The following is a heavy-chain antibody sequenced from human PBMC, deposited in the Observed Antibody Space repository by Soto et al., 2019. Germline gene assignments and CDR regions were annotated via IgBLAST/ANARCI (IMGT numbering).Heavy chain of an antibody. CDR1: GFTFNTYG. CDR3: ARCDCTGAYCYSWPFNYGVDV. CDR2: IWYDGSNK. V-gene: IGHV3-33*08. D-gene: IGHD2-15*01. J-gene: IGHJ6*02. Sequence: QVQLVESGGGVVQPGGSLRLSCTTSGFTFNTYGMYWVRQAPGKGLEWVAIIWYDGSNKYYGDSVKGRFTISRDNSKNTLYLQMNSLRAEDTALYYCARCDCTGAYCYSWPFNYGVDVWGQGTTVTVSS.